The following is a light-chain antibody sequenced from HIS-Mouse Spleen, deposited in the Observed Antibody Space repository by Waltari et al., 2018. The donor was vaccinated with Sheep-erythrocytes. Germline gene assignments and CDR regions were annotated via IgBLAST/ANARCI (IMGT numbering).Light chain of an antibody. CDR2: WAS. J-gene: IGKJ4*01. Sequence: DIVMTQSPDSLAVSLGERDTINCKTSQSVLYSSNNNNYLACYQQKPGQPPKLLIYWASTRESGVPDRFSGSGSWTDFTLTISSLQAEDVAVYYCQQYYSTLTFGGGTKVEIK. V-gene: IGKV4-1*01. CDR1: QSVLYSSNNNNY. CDR3: QQYYSTLT.